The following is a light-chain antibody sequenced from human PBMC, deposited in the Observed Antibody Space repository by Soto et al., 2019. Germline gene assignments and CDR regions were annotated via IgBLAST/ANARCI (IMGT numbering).Light chain of an antibody. CDR3: SSYTSSRTPV. CDR2: DVN. Sequence: QSALTQPASVSGSPGQSITISCTGTSSDVGGYNYVSWYQQHPGKAPKLMIYDVNNRPSGVSNRFSGSKSGNTASLTISGLQADDEADYYCSSYTSSRTPVFGGGTKLTVL. CDR1: SSDVGGYNY. J-gene: IGLJ3*02. V-gene: IGLV2-14*01.